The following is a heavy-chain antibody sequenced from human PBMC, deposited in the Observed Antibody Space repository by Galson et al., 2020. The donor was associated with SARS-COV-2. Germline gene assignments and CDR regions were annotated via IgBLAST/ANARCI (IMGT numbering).Heavy chain of an antibody. V-gene: IGHV3-23*01. CDR1: GITFSDYA. CDR2: ISGNGATT. D-gene: IGHD3-10*01. Sequence: GGSLRLSCTASGITFSDYAMSWVRQAPGKGLEWVSGISGNGATTNYADSVKGRFTISRDNFRNTLDLQMNSLRVDDTAIYFCATSPFRLGSGSFLQDYYNFFEVWGRGATVTVSS. CDR3: ATSPFRLGSGSFLQDYYNFFEV. J-gene: IGHJ6*03.